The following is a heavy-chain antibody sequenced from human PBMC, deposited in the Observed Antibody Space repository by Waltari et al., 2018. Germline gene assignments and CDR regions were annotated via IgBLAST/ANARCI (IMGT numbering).Heavy chain of an antibody. CDR2: IKQDGSEK. CDR1: AFTFGRLW. V-gene: IGHV3-7*04. Sequence: EVQLVESGGGLVKRGGSRRLSCAASAFTFGRLWMTWVRQAPGKGLEWVANIKQDGSEKYYVDSVKGRFTISRDNAKSSLYLQMESLRGDDTAVYYCARGGLDSSWYWRNWGQGTLVTVSS. CDR3: ARGGLDSSWYWRN. J-gene: IGHJ4*02. D-gene: IGHD6-13*01.